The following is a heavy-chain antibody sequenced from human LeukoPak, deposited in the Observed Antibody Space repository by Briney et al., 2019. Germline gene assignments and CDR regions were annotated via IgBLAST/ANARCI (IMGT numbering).Heavy chain of an antibody. J-gene: IGHJ4*02. CDR1: GFTFSSYG. D-gene: IGHD5-12*01. V-gene: IGHV3-33*01. CDR2: TWYDGSNK. Sequence: PGRSLRLSCAASGFTFSSYGMHWVRQAPGKGLEWVAVTWYDGSNKYYADSVKGRFTISRDNSKNTLYLQMNSLRAEDTAVYYCARRVATNEYYFDYWGQGTLVTVSS. CDR3: ARRVATNEYYFDY.